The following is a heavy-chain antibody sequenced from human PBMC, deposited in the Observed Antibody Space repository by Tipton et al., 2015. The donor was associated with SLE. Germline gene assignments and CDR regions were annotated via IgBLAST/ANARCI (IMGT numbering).Heavy chain of an antibody. CDR2: IYHSGST. Sequence: TLSLTCAVSGYSISSGYYWGWIRQPPGKGLEWIGSIYHSGSTDYNPSLKSRVTISVDTSKNQFSLKLSSVTAADTAVYYCATYGLYGDYYFDYWGQGTLVTVS. J-gene: IGHJ4*02. V-gene: IGHV4-38-2*01. CDR1: GYSISSGYY. CDR3: ATYGLYGDYYFDY. D-gene: IGHD4-17*01.